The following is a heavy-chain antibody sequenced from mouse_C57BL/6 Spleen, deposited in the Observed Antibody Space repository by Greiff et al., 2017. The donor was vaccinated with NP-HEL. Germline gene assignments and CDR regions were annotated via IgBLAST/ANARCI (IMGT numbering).Heavy chain of an antibody. V-gene: IGHV1-80*01. Sequence: QVQLQQSGAELVKPGASVKISCKASGYAFSSYWMNWVKQRPGKGLEWIGQIYPGDGDTNYNGKFKGKATLTADKSSSTAYMQLSSLTSEDSAVYFCARRTAQAGAMDYWGQGTSVTVSS. J-gene: IGHJ4*01. CDR3: ARRTAQAGAMDY. CDR1: GYAFSSYW. CDR2: IYPGDGDT. D-gene: IGHD3-2*02.